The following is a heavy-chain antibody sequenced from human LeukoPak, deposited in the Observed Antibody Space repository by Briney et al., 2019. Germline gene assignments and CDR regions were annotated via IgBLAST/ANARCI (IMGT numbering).Heavy chain of an antibody. CDR1: GASMSSGDYY. CDR3: ARSSMVRGVYDAFDI. CDR2: IYYLGNT. V-gene: IGHV4-30-4*01. Sequence: SETLSLTCTVSGASMSSGDYYWSWIRQPPGKGLDWIGSIYYLGNTFYKPSLKSRVTISVDTSKNQFSLKLSSVTAADTAVYYCARSSMVRGVYDAFDIWGQGTMVTVSS. J-gene: IGHJ3*02. D-gene: IGHD3-10*01.